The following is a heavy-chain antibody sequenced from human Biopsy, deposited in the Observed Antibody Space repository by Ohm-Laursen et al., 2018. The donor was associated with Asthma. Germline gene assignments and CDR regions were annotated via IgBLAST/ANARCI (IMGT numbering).Heavy chain of an antibody. CDR1: GYTFTSYA. D-gene: IGHD6-19*01. V-gene: IGHV1-3*01. J-gene: IGHJ3*02. Sequence: SSVKVSCKASGYTFTSYAMHWVRQAPGQRLEWMGWINAGNGNTKYSQKFQGRVTITRDTSASTAYMELSSLRSEDTAVYYCASSIAVADSDAFDIWGQGTMVTVSS. CDR2: INAGNGNT. CDR3: ASSIAVADSDAFDI.